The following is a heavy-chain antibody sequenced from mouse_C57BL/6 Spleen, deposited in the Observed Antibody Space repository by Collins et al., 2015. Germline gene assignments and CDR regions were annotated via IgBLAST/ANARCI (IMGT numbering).Heavy chain of an antibody. V-gene: IGHV1-72*01. CDR1: GYTFTNYW. D-gene: IGHD2-4*01. CDR2: IDPNSGGT. Sequence: KASGYTFTNYWKHWVKQRPGRGLEWIGRIDPNSGGTKYNEKFKSKATLTVDKPSSTAYMQLSSLTSEDSAVYYCARGDYDAHYYGMDYWGQGTSVTVSS. J-gene: IGHJ4*01. CDR3: ARGDYDAHYYGMDY.